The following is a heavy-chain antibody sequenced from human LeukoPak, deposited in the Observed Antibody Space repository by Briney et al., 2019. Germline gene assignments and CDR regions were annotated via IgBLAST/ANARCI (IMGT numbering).Heavy chain of an antibody. D-gene: IGHD4-11*01. J-gene: IGHJ4*02. CDR3: AGSNYFEEKATLIN. V-gene: IGHV4-30-4*08. CDR2: IYYSGST. CDR1: GGSISSGDYY. Sequence: PSETLSLTCTVSGGSISSGDYYWSWTRQPPGKGLEWIGYIYYSGSTYYNPSLKSRVTISVDTSKNPFSLKLSSVTAADTAVYYCAGSNYFEEKATLINWGQGTLVTVSS.